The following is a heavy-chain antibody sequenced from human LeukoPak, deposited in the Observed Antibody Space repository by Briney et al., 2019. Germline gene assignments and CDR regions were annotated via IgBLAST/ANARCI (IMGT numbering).Heavy chain of an antibody. CDR2: INPYSGAT. CDR1: GFTFTTYF. V-gene: IGHV1-2*02. CDR3: GRATYTSIWFHDAFDI. J-gene: IGHJ3*02. D-gene: IGHD6-13*01. Sequence: GASVKVSCKASGFTFTTYFMHWVRQAPGQGLEWMGWINPYSGATNSAQKFQGRVTMTRDTSIGTAYMELSMLTSDDTAVYYCGRATYTSIWFHDAFDIWGQGTMVTVSS.